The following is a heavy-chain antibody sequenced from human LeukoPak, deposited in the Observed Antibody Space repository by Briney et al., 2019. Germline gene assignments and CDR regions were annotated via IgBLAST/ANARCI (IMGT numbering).Heavy chain of an antibody. CDR1: GFTFDDYA. Sequence: GGSLRLSCAASGFTFDDYAMHWVRQAPGKGLEWVSGISWNSGSIGYADSVKGRFTISRDNAKNSLYLQMNSLRAEDTALYYCAKDRTYGDWELGAFDIWGQGTMVTVSS. CDR2: ISWNSGSI. D-gene: IGHD4-17*01. J-gene: IGHJ3*02. CDR3: AKDRTYGDWELGAFDI. V-gene: IGHV3-9*01.